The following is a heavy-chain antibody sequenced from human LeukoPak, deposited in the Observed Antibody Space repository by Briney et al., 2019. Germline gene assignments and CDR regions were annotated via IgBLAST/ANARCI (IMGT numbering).Heavy chain of an antibody. CDR3: ARTTAGGHCSNTNCPGPWYFDY. Sequence: ASVKVSCKASGYTFTGYYMHWVRQAPGQGLEWLAWINLNSGDTTYAQLFQGRVTMTRDTSISTAYMELSSLRSDDTAVYYCARTTAGGHCSNTNCPGPWYFDYWGQGTLVTASS. D-gene: IGHD2-2*01. CDR2: INLNSGDT. V-gene: IGHV1-2*02. CDR1: GYTFTGYY. J-gene: IGHJ4*02.